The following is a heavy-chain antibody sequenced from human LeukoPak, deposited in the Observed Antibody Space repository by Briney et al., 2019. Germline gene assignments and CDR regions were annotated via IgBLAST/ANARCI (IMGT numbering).Heavy chain of an antibody. J-gene: IGHJ4*02. Sequence: PGGSLRLSCAASGFPFTSYSMNWVRQAPGRGLEWVSSISSSSYYIYYADSVKGRFTISRDNAENSLYLQMNSLRAEDTAVYYCAREMDSGSYLGYWGQGALVTVSS. CDR3: AREMDSGSYLGY. CDR1: GFPFTSYS. CDR2: ISSSSYYI. D-gene: IGHD3-10*01. V-gene: IGHV3-21*01.